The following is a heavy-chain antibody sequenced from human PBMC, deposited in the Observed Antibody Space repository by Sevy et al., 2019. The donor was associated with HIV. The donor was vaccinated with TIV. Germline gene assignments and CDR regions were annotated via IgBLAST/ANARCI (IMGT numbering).Heavy chain of an antibody. Sequence: GGSLRLSCAASGFTFSSYWMSWVRQAPGKGLEWVANIKQDGSEKYYVDSVKGRFTMSRDNAKNSLYLKMNSLRAEDTAVYYCARDSKNPIAARGSPLDYWGQGTLVTVSS. V-gene: IGHV3-7*01. J-gene: IGHJ4*02. CDR3: ARDSKNPIAARGSPLDY. CDR1: GFTFSSYW. D-gene: IGHD6-13*01. CDR2: IKQDGSEK.